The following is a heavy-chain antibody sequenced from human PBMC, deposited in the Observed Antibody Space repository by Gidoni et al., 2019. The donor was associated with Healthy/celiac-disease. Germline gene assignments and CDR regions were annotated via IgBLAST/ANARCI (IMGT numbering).Heavy chain of an antibody. D-gene: IGHD3-22*01. CDR1: GFSLSHASMG. Sequence: QVTLKESGPVLLNPTETTTLTCTVTGFSLSHASMGVSWIRQPPGKALEWLAHIFSNDEKSYSTSLKSRLTISKDTSKSQVVLTMTNMDPVDTATYYCARISFGYDSSGDWLDWGQGTLVTVSS. CDR3: ARISFGYDSSGDWLD. CDR2: IFSNDEK. J-gene: IGHJ4*02. V-gene: IGHV2-26*01.